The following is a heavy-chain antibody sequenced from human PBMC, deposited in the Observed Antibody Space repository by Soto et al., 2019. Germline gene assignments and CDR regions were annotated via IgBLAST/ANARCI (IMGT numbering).Heavy chain of an antibody. D-gene: IGHD3-9*01. Sequence: GGSLRLSCAASGFTFSSYAMSWVRQAPGKGLEWVSAISGSGGSTYYADSVKGRFTISRDNSKNTLYLQMNSLRAEDTAVYYCAKSWSDIFTGYQPAEYFQHWGQGTLVIVSS. CDR2: ISGSGGST. CDR1: GFTFSSYA. V-gene: IGHV3-23*01. CDR3: AKSWSDIFTGYQPAEYFQH. J-gene: IGHJ1*01.